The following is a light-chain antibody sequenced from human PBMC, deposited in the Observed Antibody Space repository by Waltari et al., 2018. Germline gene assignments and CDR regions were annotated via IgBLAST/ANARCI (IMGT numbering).Light chain of an antibody. Sequence: EVVLTQSPATLPVSPGERATLPCTTSQGVLSNLAWFQQKPGQAPRLLMYDGITRATGIPARFSGSGSGTEFTLTISSLQSEDFAVYYCQQYNKWPYTFGQGTKLETK. J-gene: IGKJ2*01. CDR3: QQYNKWPYT. CDR1: QGVLSN. V-gene: IGKV3-15*01. CDR2: DGI.